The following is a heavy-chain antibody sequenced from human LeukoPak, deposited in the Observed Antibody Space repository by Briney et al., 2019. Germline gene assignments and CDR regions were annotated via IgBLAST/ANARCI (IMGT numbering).Heavy chain of an antibody. CDR3: ARDRYDSSGTFDY. Sequence: GGSLRLSCSASGFTFSNYYMSWIRQAPGKGLEWVSYVSTSGITLYYADSVKGRFIISRDNAKNSLFLQMNSLRAEDTAVYYCARDRYDSSGTFDYWGQGTLVTVSS. J-gene: IGHJ4*02. CDR2: VSTSGITL. CDR1: GFTFSNYY. D-gene: IGHD3-22*01. V-gene: IGHV3-11*04.